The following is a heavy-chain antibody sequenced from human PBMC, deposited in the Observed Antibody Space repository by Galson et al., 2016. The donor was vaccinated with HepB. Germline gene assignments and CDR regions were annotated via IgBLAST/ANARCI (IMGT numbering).Heavy chain of an antibody. CDR2: ISSSSIYI. CDR3: ARDLYGAFDY. Sequence: SLRLSCAASGFNFNRYSMNWVRQAPGKGLEWVSSISSSSIYIFYADSLKGRFTISRDNAKESLYLQMNSLRDEDTAVYYCARDLYGAFDYWGLGTLGTVSS. J-gene: IGHJ4*02. CDR1: GFNFNRYS. D-gene: IGHD4-17*01. V-gene: IGHV3-21*03.